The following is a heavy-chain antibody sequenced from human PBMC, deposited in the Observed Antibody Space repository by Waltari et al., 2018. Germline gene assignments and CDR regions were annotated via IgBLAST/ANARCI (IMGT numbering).Heavy chain of an antibody. CDR1: GFTFSDYG. CDR3: AKADDYTYYYGMDV. V-gene: IGHV3-30*18. Sequence: QVQLVESGGGVVQAGRSLRLSCEASGFTFSDYGLHWVRQAPGKGLEWVAVISYDVTHKIYADSVKGRFTISRDNSKNTLFLHMSGLRAEDSGVYYCAKADDYTYYYGMDVWGQGTTVTVS. D-gene: IGHD4-4*01. J-gene: IGHJ6*02. CDR2: ISYDVTHK.